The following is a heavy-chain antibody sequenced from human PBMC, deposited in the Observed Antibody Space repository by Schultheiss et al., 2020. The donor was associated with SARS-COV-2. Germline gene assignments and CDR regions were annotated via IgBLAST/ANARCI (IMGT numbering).Heavy chain of an antibody. V-gene: IGHV4-34*01. J-gene: IGHJ4*02. Sequence: SQTLSLTCAVYGGSFSGYYWSWIRQPPGKGLEWIGEINHSGSTNYNPSLKSRVTISVDTSKNQFSLKLSSVTAADTAVYYCARRGNYVSFDYWGQGTLVTVSS. D-gene: IGHD3-10*02. CDR1: GGSFSGYY. CDR2: INHSGST. CDR3: ARRGNYVSFDY.